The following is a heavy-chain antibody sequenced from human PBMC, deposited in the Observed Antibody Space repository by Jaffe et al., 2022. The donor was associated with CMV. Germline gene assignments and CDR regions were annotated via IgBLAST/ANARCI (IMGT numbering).Heavy chain of an antibody. CDR3: ARDLRGPDDY. CDR2: INPSGGST. D-gene: IGHD5-12*01. V-gene: IGHV1-46*01. CDR1: GYTFTSYH. J-gene: IGHJ4*02. Sequence: QVQLVQSGAEVKKPGASVKISCKASGYTFTSYHMYWVRQAPGQGLEWMGMINPSGGSTNYAQRFQGRMTMTRDRSTSTVYMEMSSLRSDDTAVYYCARDLRGPDDYWGQGTLITVSS.